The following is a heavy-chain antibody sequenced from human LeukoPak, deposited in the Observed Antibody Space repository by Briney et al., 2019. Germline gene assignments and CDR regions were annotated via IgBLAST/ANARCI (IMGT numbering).Heavy chain of an antibody. J-gene: IGHJ4*02. V-gene: IGHV1-8*01. CDR1: GYTFTSYD. Sequence: GASVKVSCKASGYTFTSYDINWVRQATGQGLEWMGWMNPNSGNTGYAQKFQGRVTMTRNTSISTAYMELSSLRSEDTAVYYCARGQGYYDILTGYSPSSDYWGQGTLVTVSP. D-gene: IGHD3-9*01. CDR2: MNPNSGNT. CDR3: ARGQGYYDILTGYSPSSDY.